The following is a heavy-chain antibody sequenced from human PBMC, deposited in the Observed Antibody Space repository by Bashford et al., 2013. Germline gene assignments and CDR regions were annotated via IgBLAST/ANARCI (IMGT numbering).Heavy chain of an antibody. V-gene: IGHV1-69*05. D-gene: IGHD1-26*01. Sequence: SVKVSCKASGGTFSSYAISWVRQAPGQGLEWMGGIIPNVGTANFAQKFQDRVTMTTDTSTSTAYMELRSLRSDDTAVYYCARGWELPFGAFDIWGQGTMVTVSS. J-gene: IGHJ3*02. CDR1: GGTFSSYA. CDR2: IIPNVGTA. CDR3: ARGWELPFGAFDI.